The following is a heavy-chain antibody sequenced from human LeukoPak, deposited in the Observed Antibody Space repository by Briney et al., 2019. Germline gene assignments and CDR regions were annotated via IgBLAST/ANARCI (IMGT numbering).Heavy chain of an antibody. Sequence: GGSLRLSCAASGFTFSDYYMTWIRQAPGQGLEWISYVSGSDENKYYAGSVRGRFAISRDNAEKTLFLQMSNVRAEDTAVYYCARAGLGGHYIDYWGQGTLVTVSS. CDR2: VSGSDENK. V-gene: IGHV3-11*01. CDR3: ARAGLGGHYIDY. CDR1: GFTFSDYY. D-gene: IGHD2-15*01. J-gene: IGHJ4*02.